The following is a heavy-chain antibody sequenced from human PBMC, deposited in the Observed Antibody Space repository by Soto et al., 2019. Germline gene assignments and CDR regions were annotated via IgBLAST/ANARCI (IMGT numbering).Heavy chain of an antibody. D-gene: IGHD5-18*01. V-gene: IGHV3-74*01. CDR2: INSDGSST. Sequence: GGSLRLSCAASGFTFSSYWMHWVRQAPGKGLVWVSRINSDGSSTSYADSVKGRFTISRDNAKNTLYLQMNSLRAEDTAVYYCARDLSPEWYSYGSWYFDLWGRGTLVTVSS. J-gene: IGHJ2*01. CDR3: ARDLSPEWYSYGSWYFDL. CDR1: GFTFSSYW.